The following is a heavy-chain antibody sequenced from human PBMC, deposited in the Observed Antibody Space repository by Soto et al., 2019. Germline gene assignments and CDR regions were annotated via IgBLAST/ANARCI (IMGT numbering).Heavy chain of an antibody. CDR3: ARDLLSGYDYGRYYGMDV. CDR2: INSDGSST. V-gene: IGHV3-74*01. J-gene: IGHJ6*02. D-gene: IGHD5-12*01. CDR1: GFTFSSYW. Sequence: GGALSLSCAASGFTFSSYWMHWVRQAPGKGLVWVSRINSDGSSTSYADSVKGRFTISRDNAKNTLYLQMNSLRAEDTAVYYCARDLLSGYDYGRYYGMDVWGQGTTVTVSS.